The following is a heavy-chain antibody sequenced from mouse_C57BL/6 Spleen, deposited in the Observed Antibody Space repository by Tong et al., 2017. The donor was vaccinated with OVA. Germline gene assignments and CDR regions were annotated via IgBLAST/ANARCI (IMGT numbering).Heavy chain of an antibody. CDR1: GFTFSSFG. Sequence: EVQLQESGGGLVQPGGSRKLSCAASGFTFSSFGMHWVRQAPEKGLEWVATISSGGSYTYYPDSVKGRFTISRDNAKNTLYLQMSSLKSEDTAMYYCARPGNYWYFDVWGAGTTVTVSS. D-gene: IGHD2-1*01. V-gene: IGHV5-6*01. CDR2: ISSGGSYT. CDR3: ARPGNYWYFDV. J-gene: IGHJ1*01.